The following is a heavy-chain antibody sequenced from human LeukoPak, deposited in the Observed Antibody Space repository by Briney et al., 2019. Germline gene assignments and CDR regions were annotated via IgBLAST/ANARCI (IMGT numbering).Heavy chain of an antibody. CDR2: IWHDGSSE. J-gene: IGHJ4*02. V-gene: IGHV3-33*06. CDR3: AKDDRGGWSGYFDY. CDR1: GFIFSSYG. Sequence: GGSLRLSCAASGFIFSSYGMHWVRQAPGKGLEWVAVIWHDGSSEFYADSVRGRLSISRDDSKNTVYLQMNSLRAEDTALYYCAKDDRGGWSGYFDYWGQGTLVTVSS. D-gene: IGHD3-22*01.